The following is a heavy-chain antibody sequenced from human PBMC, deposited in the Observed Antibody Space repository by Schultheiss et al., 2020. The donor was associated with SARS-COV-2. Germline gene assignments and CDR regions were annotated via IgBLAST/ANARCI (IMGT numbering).Heavy chain of an antibody. Sequence: SETLSLTCTVSGGSISSYYWSWIRQPAGKGLEWIGRIYHSGSTYYNPSLKSRVTISVDTSKNQFSLKLSSVTAADTAVYYCASGASSSSMGYWGQGTLVTVSS. CDR1: GGSISSYY. CDR3: ASGASSSSMGY. V-gene: IGHV4-4*07. CDR2: IYHSGST. D-gene: IGHD6-13*01. J-gene: IGHJ4*02.